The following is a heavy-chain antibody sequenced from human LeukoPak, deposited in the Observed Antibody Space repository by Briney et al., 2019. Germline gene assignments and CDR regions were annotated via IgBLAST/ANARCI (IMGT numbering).Heavy chain of an antibody. D-gene: IGHD3-16*01. Sequence: SGGSLRLSCAASGFTFSSFDMNWVRQAPGKGLEWVSGIYTGGTTYYTDSVKGRFTISRDNPNNTLYLQMHSLRAEDTAVYYCAREISRFGIWGQGTLVTVSS. CDR2: IYTGGTT. J-gene: IGHJ4*02. V-gene: IGHV3-66*01. CDR3: AREISRFGI. CDR1: GFTFSSFD.